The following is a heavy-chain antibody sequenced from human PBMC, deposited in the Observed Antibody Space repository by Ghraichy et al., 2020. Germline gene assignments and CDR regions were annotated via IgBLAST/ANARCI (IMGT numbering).Heavy chain of an antibody. CDR3: AKSAFSSGLSYVVY. D-gene: IGHD5-18*01. J-gene: IGHJ4*02. CDR2: ISRDSGVL. Sequence: LSLTCAASGFTFDNHPMHWVRQAPGKGLEWVSGISRDSGVLAYTDSVKGRFTISRDNAKNSLHLQMNSLRTEDTAMYYCAKSAFSSGLSYVVYWGQGALVTVAS. CDR1: GFTFDNHP. V-gene: IGHV3-9*01.